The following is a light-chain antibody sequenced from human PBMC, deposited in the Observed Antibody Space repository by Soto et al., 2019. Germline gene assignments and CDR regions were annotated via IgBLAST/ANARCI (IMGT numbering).Light chain of an antibody. CDR1: QGISTW. CDR3: QQATSFPVT. V-gene: IGKV1D-12*01. J-gene: IGKJ3*01. CDR2: GAS. Sequence: IQMTQSPSSVSASVGDRVSITFRSSQGISTWLAWCQQKPGQPPQLLIYGASSLQSWVPPRFSGSGSGTDFTLTISSLQPEDFATYHCQQATSFPVTFGPGTKVEI.